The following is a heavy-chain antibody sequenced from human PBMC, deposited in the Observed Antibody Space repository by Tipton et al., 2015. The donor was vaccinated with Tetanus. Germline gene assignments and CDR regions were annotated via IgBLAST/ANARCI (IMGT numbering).Heavy chain of an antibody. D-gene: IGHD6-13*01. Sequence: GLVKPSETLSLTCGVFGDYLSDYYWTWVRQPPGKGLEWIGEIHRGGSTNYNPSLKSRVSMSVDTAKNRFSLTLTSVTAADMAVYYCARSTSAGSVRPYEHWGQGTLVTVSS. J-gene: IGHJ4*02. V-gene: IGHV4-34*01. CDR3: ARSTSAGSVRPYEH. CDR2: IHRGGST. CDR1: GDYLSDYY.